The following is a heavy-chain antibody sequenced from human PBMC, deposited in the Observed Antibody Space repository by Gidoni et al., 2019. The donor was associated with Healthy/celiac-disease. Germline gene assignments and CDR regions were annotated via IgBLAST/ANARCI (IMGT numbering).Heavy chain of an antibody. Sequence: QVQLQASGPGLVKPSETLSLTCTVSGGSISSYYWSWIRQPPGKGLEWIGYIYYSGSTNYNPSLKSRVTISVDTSKNQFSLKLSSVTAADTAVYYCARGRYYDSSGYPCYFDYWGQGTLVTVSS. CDR2: IYYSGST. CDR3: ARGRYYDSSGYPCYFDY. CDR1: GGSISSYY. V-gene: IGHV4-59*01. J-gene: IGHJ4*02. D-gene: IGHD3-22*01.